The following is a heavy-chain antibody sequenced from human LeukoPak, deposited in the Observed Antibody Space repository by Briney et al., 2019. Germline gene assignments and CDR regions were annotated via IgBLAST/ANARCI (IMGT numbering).Heavy chain of an antibody. CDR3: AKVPFITMVRGVMV. CDR1: GFTFSSYA. V-gene: IGHV3-23*01. D-gene: IGHD3-10*01. J-gene: IGHJ4*02. CDR2: ISGSGGST. Sequence: GGSLRLSCAASGFTFSSYAMSWVRQAPGKGLEWASAISGSGGSTYYADSVKGRFTISRDNSKNTLYLQMNSLRAEDTAVYYCAKVPFITMVRGVMVWGQGTLVTVSS.